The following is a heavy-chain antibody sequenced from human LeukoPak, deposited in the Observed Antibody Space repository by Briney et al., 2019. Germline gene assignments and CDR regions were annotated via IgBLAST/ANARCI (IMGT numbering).Heavy chain of an antibody. CDR3: AKDSTYYGSGSYRVGYMDV. J-gene: IGHJ6*03. CDR1: GFTFSSYE. D-gene: IGHD3-10*01. CDR2: ISSSSSYI. V-gene: IGHV3-21*01. Sequence: GGSLRLSCAASGFTFSSYEMNWVRQAPGKGLEWVSSISSSSSYIYYADSVKGRFTISRDNAKNSLYLQMNSLRAEDTAVYYCAKDSTYYGSGSYRVGYMDVWGKGTTVTISS.